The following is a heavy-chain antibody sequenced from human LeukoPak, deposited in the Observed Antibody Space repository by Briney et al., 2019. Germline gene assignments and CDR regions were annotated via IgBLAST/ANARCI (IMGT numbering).Heavy chain of an antibody. J-gene: IGHJ3*02. V-gene: IGHV4-30-4*01. CDR3: ARDQYYYDSSGYRRTLDAFDI. CDR1: GGSISSGDYY. CDR2: IYYSGST. D-gene: IGHD3-22*01. Sequence: SETLSLTCTVPGGSISSGDYYWSWIRQPPGKGLEWIGYIYYSGSTYYNPSLKSRVTISVDTSKNQFSLKLSSVTAADTAVYYCARDQYYYDSSGYRRTLDAFDIWGQGTMVTVSS.